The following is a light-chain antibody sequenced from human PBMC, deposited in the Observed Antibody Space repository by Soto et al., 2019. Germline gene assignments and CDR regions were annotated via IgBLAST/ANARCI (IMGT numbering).Light chain of an antibody. CDR2: EVT. V-gene: IGLV2-14*01. CDR1: SHDVGRHDY. Sequence: QSALTQPASVSGSPGQSITISCTGTSHDVGRHDYVSWYQQHPGKAPKILIYEVTYRPSGVSNRFSASKSGNTASLTISGLQPEDEADYYCNSYTSSNTLVFGTGTKLTVL. CDR3: NSYTSSNTLV. J-gene: IGLJ1*01.